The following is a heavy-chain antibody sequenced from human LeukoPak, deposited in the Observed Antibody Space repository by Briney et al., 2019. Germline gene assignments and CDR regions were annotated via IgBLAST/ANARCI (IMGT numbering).Heavy chain of an antibody. CDR1: GGSISSSSYY. D-gene: IGHD6-19*01. CDR3: AREGHSSGWYGGINWFDP. V-gene: IGHV4-39*02. Sequence: SETLSLTCTVSGGSISSSSYYWGWIRQPPGKGLEWIGSIYYSGSTYYNPFLKSRVTISVDTSKNQFSLKLSSVTAADTAVYYCAREGHSSGWYGGINWFDPWGQGTLVTVSS. J-gene: IGHJ5*02. CDR2: IYYSGST.